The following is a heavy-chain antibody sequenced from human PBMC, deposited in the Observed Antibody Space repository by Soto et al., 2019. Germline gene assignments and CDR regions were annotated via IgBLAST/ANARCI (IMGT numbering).Heavy chain of an antibody. V-gene: IGHV4-4*07. J-gene: IGHJ2*01. D-gene: IGHD6-13*01. Sequence: PSETLSLTCKVSGTSVRHFYWSWIRQSAGKGLEWIGRIYSTGTTNFNPSLKSRLTMSMDMSKNQLSLNLTSVTAADTAVYYCVRDRADFSSTYYHYFSVWGRGTLVTVSS. CDR1: GTSVRHFY. CDR3: VRDRADFSSTYYHYFSV. CDR2: IYSTGTT.